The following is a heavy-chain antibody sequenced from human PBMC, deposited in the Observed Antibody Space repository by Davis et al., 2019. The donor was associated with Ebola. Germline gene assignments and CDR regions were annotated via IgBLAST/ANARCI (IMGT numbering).Heavy chain of an antibody. CDR2: ISSSSSTI. D-gene: IGHD3-3*01. J-gene: IGHJ3*02. CDR1: GFTFSSYS. CDR3: ARDSSEGFWSGYYIRSAFDI. V-gene: IGHV3-48*02. Sequence: PGGSLRLSCAASGFTFSSYSMNWVHQAPGMGLEWVSYISSSSSTIYYADSVKGRFTISRDNAKNSLYLQMNSLRDEDTAVYYCARDSSEGFWSGYYIRSAFDIWGQGTMVTVSS.